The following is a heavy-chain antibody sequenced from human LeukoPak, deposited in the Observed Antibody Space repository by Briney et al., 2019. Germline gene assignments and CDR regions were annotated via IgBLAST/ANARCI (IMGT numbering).Heavy chain of an antibody. V-gene: IGHV3-21*01. D-gene: IGHD3-10*01. CDR2: ISSSSSYI. J-gene: IGHJ4*02. CDR1: GFTFSSYS. Sequence: GGSLRLSCAASGFTFSSYSMNWVRQAPGKGLEWVSSISSSSSYIYYADSVKGRFTISRDNAKNSLYLQVNSLRAEDTAVYYCARYDLVGSGSYNYWGQGTLVTVSS. CDR3: ARYDLVGSGSYNY.